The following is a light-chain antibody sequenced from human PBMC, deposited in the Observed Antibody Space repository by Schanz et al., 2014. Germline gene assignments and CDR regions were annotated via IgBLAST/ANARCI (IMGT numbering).Light chain of an antibody. CDR3: SSYAGNNKLL. CDR2: DDN. J-gene: IGLJ2*01. CDR1: FSDVGGYNF. V-gene: IGLV2-11*01. Sequence: QSVLTQPRSVSGSPGQSVTVSCTGTFSDVGGYNFVSWYQQHPGKAPKLMIYDDNKRPSGVPDRFSGSKSGNTASLTVSGLQAEDEGDYYCSSYAGNNKLLFGGGTKLTVL.